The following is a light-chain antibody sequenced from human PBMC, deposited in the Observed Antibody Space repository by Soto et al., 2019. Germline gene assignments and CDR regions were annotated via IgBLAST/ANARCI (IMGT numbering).Light chain of an antibody. CDR3: QQRSNLIT. Sequence: EIVMTQSASTLSVSPGERATLSCRASQSVSSDLAWYQQRPGQAPRLLIYAASTRATGIPARFGGSGSGADFTLTIGSLEPEDFAVYYCQQRSNLITFGQGTQLEIK. CDR1: QSVSSD. CDR2: AAS. V-gene: IGKV3-11*01. J-gene: IGKJ5*01.